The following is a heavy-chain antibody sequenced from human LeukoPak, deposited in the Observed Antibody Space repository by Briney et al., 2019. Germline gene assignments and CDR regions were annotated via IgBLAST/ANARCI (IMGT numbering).Heavy chain of an antibody. V-gene: IGHV4-39*07. CDR3: ARDNDQLGLDPFDY. D-gene: IGHD1-1*01. CDR2: INHSGST. CDR1: GAFINTNGYF. J-gene: IGHJ4*02. Sequence: PSETLSLTCTVSGAFINTNGYFWGWIRQPPGKGLEWIGEINHSGSTNYNPSLKSRVTISVDTSKNQFSLKLSSVTAADTAMYYCARDNDQLGLDPFDYWGQGTLVTVSS.